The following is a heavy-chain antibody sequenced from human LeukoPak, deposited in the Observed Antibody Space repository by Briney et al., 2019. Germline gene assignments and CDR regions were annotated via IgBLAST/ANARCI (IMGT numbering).Heavy chain of an antibody. CDR2: IRYDGSNK. V-gene: IGHV3-30*02. Sequence: GGSLRLSCIASGFNFGIYGMHWVRQAPGKGLEWVAFIRYDGSNKYYADSVKGRFTISRDNSKNTLYLQMNSLRAEDTAVYYCAKGAGSSWYLRGYWGQGTLVTVSS. CDR1: GFNFGIYG. CDR3: AKGAGSSWYLRGY. J-gene: IGHJ4*02. D-gene: IGHD6-13*01.